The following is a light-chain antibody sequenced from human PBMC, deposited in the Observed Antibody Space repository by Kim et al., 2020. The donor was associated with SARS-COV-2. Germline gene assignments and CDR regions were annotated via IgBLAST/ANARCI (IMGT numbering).Light chain of an antibody. CDR2: LAS. CDR3: QHYSSFTYT. Sequence: DIQMTQSPSTLSASVGDRVTITCRASEDIGTWLAWYQQKPGRAPSLLIYLASTLESGVPSRFSGTGSGTEFSLSITSLQPDDFATYYCQHYSSFTYTFGQGTKLEI. CDR1: EDIGTW. J-gene: IGKJ2*01. V-gene: IGKV1-5*03.